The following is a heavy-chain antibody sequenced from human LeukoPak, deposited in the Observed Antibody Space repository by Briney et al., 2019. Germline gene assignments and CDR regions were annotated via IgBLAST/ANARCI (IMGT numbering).Heavy chain of an antibody. Sequence: GASVTVSFTASGYTFTSYGISWVRQAQGQGREGMGWISAYNGNTNYAQKLQGRVTMTTDTSTSTAYMELRSLRSDDTAVYYCARINLSYASYYYYGMDVWGQGTTVTVSS. CDR2: ISAYNGNT. D-gene: IGHD3-16*01. V-gene: IGHV1-18*01. J-gene: IGHJ6*02. CDR1: GYTFTSYG. CDR3: ARINLSYASYYYYGMDV.